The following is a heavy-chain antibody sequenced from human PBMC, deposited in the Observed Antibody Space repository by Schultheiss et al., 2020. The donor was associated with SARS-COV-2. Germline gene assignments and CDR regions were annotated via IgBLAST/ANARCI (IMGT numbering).Heavy chain of an antibody. J-gene: IGHJ5*02. CDR3: ARELVAASNWFDP. Sequence: SETLSLTCTVSGGSISSGSYYWNWIRQPAGKGLEWVGRVFTSGSTNYNPSLKSRVTISVDTSKNQFSLKLSSVTAADTAVYYCARELVAASNWFDPWGQGTLVTVSS. V-gene: IGHV4-61*02. D-gene: IGHD2-15*01. CDR2: VFTSGST. CDR1: GGSISSGSYY.